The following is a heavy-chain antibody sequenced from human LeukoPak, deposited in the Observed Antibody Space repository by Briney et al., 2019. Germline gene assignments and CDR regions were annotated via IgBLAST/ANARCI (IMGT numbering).Heavy chain of an antibody. CDR2: FDPEDGET. CDR1: EYTLMELS. D-gene: IGHD4-23*01. Sequence: ASVKVSCKVSEYTLMELSMHWVRQPPGKGLEGMGGFDPEDGETIYAQKFQGRVTMTEDTSTDTAYMELSSLRSEDTAVYYCARGWLAETMVVTPYNYWGQGTLVTVSS. CDR3: ARGWLAETMVVTPYNY. J-gene: IGHJ4*02. V-gene: IGHV1-24*01.